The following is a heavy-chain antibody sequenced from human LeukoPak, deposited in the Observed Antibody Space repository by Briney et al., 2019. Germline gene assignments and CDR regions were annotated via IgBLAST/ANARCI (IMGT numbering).Heavy chain of an antibody. J-gene: IGHJ5*02. CDR1: GGSFSGYY. Sequence: AETLSLTCAVYGGSFSGYYWSWIRQPPGKGLEWIGEINHSGSTNYNPSLKSRVTISVDTSKNQFSLKLSSVTAADTAVYYCATGYCSGGSWYWFDPWGQGTLVTVSS. CDR2: INHSGST. CDR3: ATGYCSGGSWYWFDP. V-gene: IGHV4-34*01. D-gene: IGHD2-15*01.